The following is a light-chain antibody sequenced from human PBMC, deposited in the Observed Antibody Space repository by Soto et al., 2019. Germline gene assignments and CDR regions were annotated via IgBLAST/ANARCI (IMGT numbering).Light chain of an antibody. J-gene: IGKJ4*01. Sequence: EIVLTQSPGTLSLSPGERATLSCRASKSVSSSYLAWYQQKPGQAPRLLIYGASSRATGIPDRFSGSGSGTDFTLTISRLEPEDSALYYCQQYGSSPLTFGGGTKVEIK. CDR2: GAS. V-gene: IGKV3-20*01. CDR3: QQYGSSPLT. CDR1: KSVSSSY.